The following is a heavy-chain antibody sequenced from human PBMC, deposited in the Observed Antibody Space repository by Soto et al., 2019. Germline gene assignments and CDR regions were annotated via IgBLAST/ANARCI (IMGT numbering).Heavy chain of an antibody. CDR1: GFTFSSYA. CDR2: ISGSGGST. D-gene: IGHD6-19*01. CDR3: AKDRGYSCGGTFDY. V-gene: IGHV3-23*01. J-gene: IGHJ4*02. Sequence: EVQLLESGGGLVQPGGYLRLSCAASGFTFSSYAMSWVRQAPGKGLEWVSAISGSGGSTYYADSVKGRFTVSRDKSKNTLYLQMNSLRAEDTAVYYCAKDRGYSCGGTFDYSGQGTLVTVSS.